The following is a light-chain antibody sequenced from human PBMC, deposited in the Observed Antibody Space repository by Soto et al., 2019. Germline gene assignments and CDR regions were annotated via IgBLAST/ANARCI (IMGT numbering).Light chain of an antibody. CDR3: QQYNSWPPT. CDR2: AAS. J-gene: IGKJ5*01. Sequence: EVVLTQSPVTLSLSPLERATLSCSPSQSVRSDYLAWYQLKPGQAARLLVYAASTRATGILGRFSGSGSGTELTLTISSLLSEDFAVYSCQQYNSWPPTFGQGTRLEVK. V-gene: IGKV3-15*01. CDR1: QSVRSD.